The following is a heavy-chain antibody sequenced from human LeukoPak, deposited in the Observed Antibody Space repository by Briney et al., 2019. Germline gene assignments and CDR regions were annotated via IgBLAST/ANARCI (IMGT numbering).Heavy chain of an antibody. CDR3: ARGPLHVVVPAATWFDP. CDR2: ISSSGSTI. CDR1: ALTFSTYE. Sequence: GGSRRLSCASSALTFSTYEMNCVRQAPGKCLEWVSYISSSGSTIYYADSVKGRFTISRDNAKNSLYLQMNSLRAEDTAVYYCARGPLHVVVPAATWFDPWGQGILVTVSS. D-gene: IGHD2-2*01. J-gene: IGHJ5*02. V-gene: IGHV3-48*03.